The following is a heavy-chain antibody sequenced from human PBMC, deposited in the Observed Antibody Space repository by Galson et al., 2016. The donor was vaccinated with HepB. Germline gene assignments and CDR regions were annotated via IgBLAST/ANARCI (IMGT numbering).Heavy chain of an antibody. Sequence: SETLSLTCVVSGGPISSSNWWNWVRQPPGKGLEWIGEIYHNGSTNSNPSLKSRLTISVDKSKNQFSLKLTSVTAADTATYYCARSRQYYLFAMDVWGQGTTVTLSS. CDR2: IYHNGST. J-gene: IGHJ6*02. CDR1: GGPISSSNW. CDR3: ARSRQYYLFAMDV. V-gene: IGHV4-4*02. D-gene: IGHD3-10*01.